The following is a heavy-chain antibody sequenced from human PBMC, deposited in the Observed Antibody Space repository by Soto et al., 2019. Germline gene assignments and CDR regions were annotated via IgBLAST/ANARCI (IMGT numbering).Heavy chain of an antibody. D-gene: IGHD3-22*01. CDR1: GGTFNSYA. CDR3: ARDLKFYDSSGPDAFEI. CDR2: IIPIFGTA. J-gene: IGHJ3*02. V-gene: IGHV1-69*13. Sequence: AVKVSFKASGGTFNSYAISWVRQAPVQGLEWMGGIIPIFGTANYAQKFQGRVTITADESTSTAYMGLSSLRSEDTAVYYCARDLKFYDSSGPDAFEIWGQGTMVTVSS.